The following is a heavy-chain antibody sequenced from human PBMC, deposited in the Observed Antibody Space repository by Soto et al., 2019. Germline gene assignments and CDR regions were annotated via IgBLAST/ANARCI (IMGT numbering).Heavy chain of an antibody. CDR3: AKDRGYSSSRAFFDY. V-gene: IGHV3-23*01. J-gene: IGHJ4*02. Sequence: EVQLLESGGGLVQPGGSPRLSCAASGFTFSSYAMSWVRQAPGKGLEWVSAISGSGGSTYYADSVKGRFTISRDNSKNTLYLQMNSLRAEDPAVYYCAKDRGYSSSRAFFDYWGQGTLVTVSS. CDR1: GFTFSSYA. D-gene: IGHD6-13*01. CDR2: ISGSGGST.